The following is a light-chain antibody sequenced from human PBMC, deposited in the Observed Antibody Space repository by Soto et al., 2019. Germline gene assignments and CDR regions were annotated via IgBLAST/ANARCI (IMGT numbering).Light chain of an antibody. CDR3: QPYYSYLRT. V-gene: IGKV1-8*01. J-gene: IGKJ1*01. CDR1: QGISSY. CDR2: AAS. Sequence: AIRMTQSPSSLSASTGDRVTITCRASQGISSYLAWYQQKPGKAPKLLIYAASTLQRGVPSRFSGSGSGTDFTPTISCLQSEDFAHYDCQPYYSYLRTLGQGTQVDIK.